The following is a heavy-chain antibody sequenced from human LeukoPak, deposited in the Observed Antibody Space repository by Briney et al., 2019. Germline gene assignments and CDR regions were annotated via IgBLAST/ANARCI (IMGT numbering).Heavy chain of an antibody. D-gene: IGHD3-9*01. V-gene: IGHV4-34*01. CDR2: INHSGST. Sequence: SETLSLTCAVYGGSFSGYYWSWIRQPPGKGLEWIGEINHSGSTNYTPSLKSRVTISVDTSKNQFSLKLSSVTAADTAVYYCARWGSTLYYDILTGYSPANWFDPWGQGTLVTVSS. J-gene: IGHJ5*02. CDR3: ARWGSTLYYDILTGYSPANWFDP. CDR1: GGSFSGYY.